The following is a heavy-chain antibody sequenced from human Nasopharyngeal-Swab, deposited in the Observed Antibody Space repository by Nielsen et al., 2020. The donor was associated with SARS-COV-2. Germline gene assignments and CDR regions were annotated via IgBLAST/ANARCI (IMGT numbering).Heavy chain of an antibody. J-gene: IGHJ3*02. CDR1: GFTFSSYW. D-gene: IGHD5-12*01. V-gene: IGHV3-74*01. CDR3: ARPGRSGSYDAFDI. CDR2: INSDGSST. Sequence: GGSLRLSCAASGFTFSSYWMHWVRQAPGKGLVWVSRINSDGSSTRDADSVKGRFTISRDNAKNTLYLQMNSLRAEDTAVYYCARPGRSGSYDAFDIWGQGTMVTVSS.